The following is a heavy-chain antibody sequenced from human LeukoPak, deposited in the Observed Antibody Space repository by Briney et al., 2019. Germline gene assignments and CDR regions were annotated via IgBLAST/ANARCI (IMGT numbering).Heavy chain of an antibody. CDR1: GFSFSSYS. CDR3: ARDFDYYGSGSYYDY. V-gene: IGHV3-21*01. J-gene: IGHJ4*02. D-gene: IGHD3-10*01. CDR2: ISSSSSYI. Sequence: PGGSLRLSCAASGFSFSSYSMNWVRQAPGKGLEWVSSISSSSSYIYYADSVKGRFTISRDNAKNSLYLQMNSLRAEDTAVYYCARDFDYYGSGSYYDYWGQGTLVTVSS.